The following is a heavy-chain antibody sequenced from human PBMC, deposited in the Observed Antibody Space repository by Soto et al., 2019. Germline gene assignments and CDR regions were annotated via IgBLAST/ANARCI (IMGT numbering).Heavy chain of an antibody. J-gene: IGHJ4*02. Sequence: GGSLRLSCAASGFTFSNAWMSWVRQAPGKGLEWVGRIKSKTDGGTTDYAAPVKGRFTISRDDSKNTLYLQMNSLKTEDTAVYYCNTDPEYVSGSPHLDYWGQGTLVTVS. CDR3: NTDPEYVSGSPHLDY. V-gene: IGHV3-15*01. CDR1: GFTFSNAW. CDR2: IKSKTDGGTT. D-gene: IGHD3-16*01.